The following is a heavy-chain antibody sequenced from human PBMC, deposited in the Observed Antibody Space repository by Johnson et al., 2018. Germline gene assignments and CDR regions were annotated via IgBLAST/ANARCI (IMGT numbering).Heavy chain of an antibody. CDR2: INHSGST. J-gene: IGHJ6*03. Sequence: QVQLQQWGAGLLKPSETLSLTCAVYGGSFSGYYWSWIRQPPGKGLEWIGEINHSGSTNYNPSLKSRVTISVDTSKNQFSLKLCSVTAADTAVHYCAGASVPSIYAYYDMDVWGTGTTGTVSS. CDR3: AGASVPSIYAYYDMDV. CDR1: GGSFSGYY. V-gene: IGHV4-34*01. D-gene: IGHD5/OR15-5a*01.